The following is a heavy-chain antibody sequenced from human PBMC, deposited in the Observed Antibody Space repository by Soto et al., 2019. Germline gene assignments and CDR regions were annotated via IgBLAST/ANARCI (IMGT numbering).Heavy chain of an antibody. CDR2: ISYDGSNK. D-gene: IGHD3-22*01. Sequence: GWSLRLSCAASGFTFSSYAMHWVRQAPGKGLEWVAVISYDGSNKYYADSVKGRFTISRDNSKNTLYLQMNSLRAEDTAVYYCARDYYDSSGYDYWGQGTLVTGSS. J-gene: IGHJ4*02. V-gene: IGHV3-30-3*01. CDR3: ARDYYDSSGYDY. CDR1: GFTFSSYA.